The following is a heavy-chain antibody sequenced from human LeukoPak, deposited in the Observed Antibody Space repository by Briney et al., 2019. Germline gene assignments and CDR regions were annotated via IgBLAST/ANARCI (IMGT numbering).Heavy chain of an antibody. J-gene: IGHJ3*02. V-gene: IGHV3-74*01. Sequence: GGSLRLSCAASGLTFSSYWMHWVRQAPGKGLVWVSRINNDGTITTYADSVRGRFTISRDDAKNTLYLEMNSLRAEDTAVYYCAREWHDAFDIWGQGTMVTVSS. CDR2: INNDGTIT. CDR3: AREWHDAFDI. D-gene: IGHD5-24*01. CDR1: GLTFSSYW.